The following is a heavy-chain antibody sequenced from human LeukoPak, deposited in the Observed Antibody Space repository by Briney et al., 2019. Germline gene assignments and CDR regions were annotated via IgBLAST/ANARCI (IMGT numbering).Heavy chain of an antibody. Sequence: ASVKVSCKASGYTFTSYGISWVRQAPGQGLEWMGWISAYNGNTNYAQKLQGRVTMTTDTSTSTAYMELRSLRSDDTAVYYCARRGGCSGGSCYYDDAFDIWGQGTMVTVSS. J-gene: IGHJ3*02. D-gene: IGHD2-15*01. V-gene: IGHV1-18*01. CDR1: GYTFTSYG. CDR3: ARRGGCSGGSCYYDDAFDI. CDR2: ISAYNGNT.